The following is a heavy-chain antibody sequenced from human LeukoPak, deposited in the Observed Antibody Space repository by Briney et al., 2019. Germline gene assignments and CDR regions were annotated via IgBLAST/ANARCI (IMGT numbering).Heavy chain of an antibody. D-gene: IGHD6-19*01. CDR2: ITRSSSTI. V-gene: IGHV3-48*01. Sequence: GGTLRLSCAASGFTFSNYGMSWVRQAPGKGLEWISYITRSSSTIYYADSVKGRFTISRDNAKNALYLQMNNLRVEDTAVYYCARGWGSGWEFDYWGQGTLVTVSS. CDR3: ARGWGSGWEFDY. CDR1: GFTFSNYG. J-gene: IGHJ4*02.